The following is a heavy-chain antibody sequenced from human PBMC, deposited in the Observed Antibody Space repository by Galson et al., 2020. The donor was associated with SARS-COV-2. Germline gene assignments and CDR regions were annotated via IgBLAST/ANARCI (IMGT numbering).Heavy chain of an antibody. J-gene: IGHJ5*02. Sequence: QLGESLKISCAASGFTFSGSAIHWVRQASGKGLEWVGRIKSKANSYATAYAASVKGRFTMSRDDSKNTAYLQMNSLKTEDTALYYCTSGYCSSSTCYPEFDPWGQRTLVTVSS. CDR1: GFTFSGSA. CDR3: TSGYCSSSTCYPEFDP. CDR2: IKSKANSYAT. V-gene: IGHV3-73*01. D-gene: IGHD2-2*01.